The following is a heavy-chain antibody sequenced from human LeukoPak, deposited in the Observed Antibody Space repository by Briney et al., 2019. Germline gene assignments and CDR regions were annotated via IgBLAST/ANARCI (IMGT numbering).Heavy chain of an antibody. CDR3: ARDYDSGGLDAFDI. D-gene: IGHD3-22*01. Sequence: GGSLRLSCVASGFTFSNYEMNWVRQAPGKGLEWVSYISSSGNTIKCADSVKGRFTISRDNAKNSLFLQMNTLRAEDTALYYCARDYDSGGLDAFDIWGQGTLVTVSS. V-gene: IGHV3-48*03. CDR2: ISSSGNTI. J-gene: IGHJ3*02. CDR1: GFTFSNYE.